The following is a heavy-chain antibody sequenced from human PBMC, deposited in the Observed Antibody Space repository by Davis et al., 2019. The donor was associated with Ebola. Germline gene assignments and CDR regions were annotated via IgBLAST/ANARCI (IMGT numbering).Heavy chain of an antibody. D-gene: IGHD3-10*01. CDR2: IIPIFGTA. Sequence: SVKVSCKASGGTFSSYAISWVRQAPGQGLEWMGGIIPIFGTANYAQKFQGRVTMTADESTSTAYMELSSLRSEDTAVYYCARERYRDGSDYFFEQSHWGQGTLVTVSS. V-gene: IGHV1-69*13. CDR3: ARERYRDGSDYFFEQSH. CDR1: GGTFSSYA. J-gene: IGHJ4*02.